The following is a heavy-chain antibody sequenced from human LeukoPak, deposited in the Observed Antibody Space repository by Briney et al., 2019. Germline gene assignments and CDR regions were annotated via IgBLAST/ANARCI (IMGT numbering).Heavy chain of an antibody. CDR2: IYHSGST. CDR3: AREGYYDSRGRDY. V-gene: IGHV4-38-2*02. D-gene: IGHD3-22*01. Sequence: PSETLSLTCTVSGYSISSGYYWGWIRQPPGKGLEWIGSIYHSGSTYYNPSLKSRVTISVDTSKNQFSLKLSSVTAADTAVYYCAREGYYDSRGRDYWGQGTLVTVSS. CDR1: GYSISSGYY. J-gene: IGHJ4*02.